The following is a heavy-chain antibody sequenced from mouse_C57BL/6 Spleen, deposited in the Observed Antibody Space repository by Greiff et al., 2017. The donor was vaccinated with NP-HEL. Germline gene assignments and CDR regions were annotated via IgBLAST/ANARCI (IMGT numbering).Heavy chain of an antibody. J-gene: IGHJ1*03. CDR2: INPSTGGT. CDR3: ARHDGYFDV. CDR1: GYSFTGYY. V-gene: IGHV1-42*01. Sequence: EVQLQQSGPELVKPGASVKISCKASGYSFTGYYMNWVKQSPEKSLEWIGEINPSTGGTTYNQKFKAKATLTVDKSSSTAYMQLKSLTSEDSAVYYCARHDGYFDVWGTGTTVTVSS.